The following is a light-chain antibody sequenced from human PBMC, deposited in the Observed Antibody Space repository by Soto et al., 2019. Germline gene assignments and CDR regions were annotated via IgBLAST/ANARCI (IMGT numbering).Light chain of an antibody. CDR3: QQRSIWPRLT. V-gene: IGKV3-11*01. CDR1: QSITTS. Sequence: EIVLKQSPATLSLSPGERATLSCRATQSITTSLAWYQQKPGQPPRLLIYDASNRATGIPARFSGSGSGTDFTLTISSLEPEDFAVYYCQQRSIWPRLTFGGGTKVEIK. J-gene: IGKJ4*01. CDR2: DAS.